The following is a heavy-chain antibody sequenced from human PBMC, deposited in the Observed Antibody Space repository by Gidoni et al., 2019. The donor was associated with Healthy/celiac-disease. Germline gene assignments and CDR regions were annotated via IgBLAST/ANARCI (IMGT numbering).Heavy chain of an antibody. V-gene: IGHV4-38-2*01. Sequence: QVQLQESGPGLVKPSETLSLTCAVSGYSISSGYYWGWIRQPPGKGLEWIGSIYHSGSTYYNPSLKSRVTISVDTSKNQFSLKLSSVTAADTAVYYCARLSIAVAGNYFDYWGQGTLVTVSS. CDR3: ARLSIAVAGNYFDY. CDR2: IYHSGST. J-gene: IGHJ4*02. D-gene: IGHD6-19*01. CDR1: GYSISSGYY.